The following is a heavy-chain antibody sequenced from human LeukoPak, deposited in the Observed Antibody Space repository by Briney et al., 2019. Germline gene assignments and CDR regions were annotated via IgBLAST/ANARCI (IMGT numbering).Heavy chain of an antibody. D-gene: IGHD6-19*01. CDR1: DYSITSGYY. CDR2: VYKSGNT. CDR3: ARDAGTGSFGNWFDP. V-gene: IGHV4-38-2*02. Sequence: SETLSLTCTVSDYSITSGYYWGWIRQPPGKGLEWIGSVYKSGNTYYNPALEGRLIISVDTSKNQISLRLSSVTAADTAVYYCARDAGTGSFGNWFDPWGQGTLVTVSS. J-gene: IGHJ5*02.